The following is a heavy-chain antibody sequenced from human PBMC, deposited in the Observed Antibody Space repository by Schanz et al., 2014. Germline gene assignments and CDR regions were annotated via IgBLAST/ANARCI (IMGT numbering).Heavy chain of an antibody. J-gene: IGHJ4*02. V-gene: IGHV3-15*01. CDR3: TADLWFGAVWGVW. Sequence: EVQLVESGGGVVRPGGSLRLSCAASGFTFSDAWMNWVRQAPGKGLQWVARIKSKTDGGTRDYAAPVKGRFTISTDDSKNTVYLQMTSLQTEDTAVYYCTADLWFGAVWGVWWGQGTLVTVSS. D-gene: IGHD3-10*01. CDR2: IKSKTDGGTR. CDR1: GFTFSDAW.